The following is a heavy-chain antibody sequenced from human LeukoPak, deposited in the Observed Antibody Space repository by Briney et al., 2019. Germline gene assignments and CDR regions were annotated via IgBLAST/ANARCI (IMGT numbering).Heavy chain of an antibody. CDR1: GYTFTSYG. Sequence: ASVKVSCKASGYTFTSYGISWVRQAPGQGLEWMGWISAYNGNTNYAQKLQGRATMTTDTSTSTAYMELRSLRSDDTAVYYCATASAGHYYYGMDVWGKRTTVTVSS. V-gene: IGHV1-18*04. J-gene: IGHJ6*04. CDR3: ATASAGHYYYGMDV. CDR2: ISAYNGNT. D-gene: IGHD3-10*01.